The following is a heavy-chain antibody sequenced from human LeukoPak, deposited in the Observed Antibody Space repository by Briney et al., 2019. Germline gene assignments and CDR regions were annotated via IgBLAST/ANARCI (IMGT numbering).Heavy chain of an antibody. Sequence: ASVKVSCKASGYTFTSYGISWVRQAPGQGLEWMGWVSAYADNTNYVQKVQGRVTMTTDTSTNTVYMELRSLRSDDTAVYYCARDCIGCHGFDYWGQGTLVTVSS. CDR2: VSAYADNT. CDR3: ARDCIGCHGFDY. D-gene: IGHD2-15*01. J-gene: IGHJ4*02. CDR1: GYTFTSYG. V-gene: IGHV1-18*01.